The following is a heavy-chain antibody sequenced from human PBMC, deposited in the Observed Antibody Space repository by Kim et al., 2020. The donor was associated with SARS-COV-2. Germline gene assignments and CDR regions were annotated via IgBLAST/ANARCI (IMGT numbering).Heavy chain of an antibody. J-gene: IGHJ6*03. CDR2: IIPIFGTA. V-gene: IGHV1-69*13. Sequence: SVKVSCKASGGTFSSYAISWVRQAPGQGLEWMGGIIPIFGTANYAQKFQGRVTITADESTSTAYMELSSLRSEDTAVYYCAREGGEHCSGGSCYSGDYYYYMDVWGKGTTVTVSS. CDR1: GGTFSSYA. CDR3: AREGGEHCSGGSCYSGDYYYYMDV. D-gene: IGHD2-15*01.